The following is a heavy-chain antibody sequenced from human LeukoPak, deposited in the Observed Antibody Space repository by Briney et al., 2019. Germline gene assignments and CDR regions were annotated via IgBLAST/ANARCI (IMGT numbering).Heavy chain of an antibody. V-gene: IGHV3-30*03. D-gene: IGHD3-10*01. J-gene: IGHJ3*02. CDR2: ISYDGSNK. CDR1: GFTFSSYG. CDR3: ARQGWFGELLPQDAFDI. Sequence: GGSLRLSCAASGFTFSSYGMHWVRQAPGKGLEWVAVISYDGSNKYYADSVKGRFTISRDNSKNTLYLQMNSLRAEDTAVYYCARQGWFGELLPQDAFDIWGQGTMVTVSS.